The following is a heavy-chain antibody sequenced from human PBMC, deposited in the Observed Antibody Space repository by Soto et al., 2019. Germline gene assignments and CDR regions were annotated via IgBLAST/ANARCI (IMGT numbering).Heavy chain of an antibody. CDR3: AKGGYSYGDFYYGMDV. Sequence: TGGSLRLSCAASGFTFDDYAMHCVRQAPGKGLEWFSGISWNGGSKGYADSVKGRFTISRDNSKKSLYLQINSLRGEDTALYYCAKGGYSYGDFYYGMDVWGQGTVVNVSS. J-gene: IGHJ6*02. V-gene: IGHV3-9*01. D-gene: IGHD5-18*01. CDR1: GFTFDDYA. CDR2: ISWNGGSK.